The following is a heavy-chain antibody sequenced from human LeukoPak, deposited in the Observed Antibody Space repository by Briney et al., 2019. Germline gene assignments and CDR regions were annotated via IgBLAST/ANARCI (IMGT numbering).Heavy chain of an antibody. CDR3: TTASIICGGDCYPYYYYGMDV. V-gene: IGHV3-15*01. CDR2: IKNKGDGGTT. Sequence: GGSLRLSCAASGLTFSTAWMSWVRQAPGKGLEWVGRIKNKGDGGTTDYAAPVKGRFTISRDDSKNTLYLQMNSLKTEDTAVYYCTTASIICGGDCYPYYYYGMDVWGQGTTVTVSS. CDR1: GLTFSTAW. D-gene: IGHD2-21*02. J-gene: IGHJ6*02.